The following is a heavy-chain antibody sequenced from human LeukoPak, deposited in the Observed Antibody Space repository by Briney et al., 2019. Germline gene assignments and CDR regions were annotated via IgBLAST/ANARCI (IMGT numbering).Heavy chain of an antibody. J-gene: IGHJ4*02. Sequence: GGSLRLSCAASGFTFSSYVMNWVRQAPGKGLEWVSYISSSSDTIYYADSVKGRFTISRDSAKNSLYLQMYSLRAEDTVVYYCARDHGGYYYRLGDYWGQGTLVTVSS. CDR1: GFTFSSYV. V-gene: IGHV3-48*04. CDR3: ARDHGGYYYRLGDY. CDR2: ISSSSDTI. D-gene: IGHD3-22*01.